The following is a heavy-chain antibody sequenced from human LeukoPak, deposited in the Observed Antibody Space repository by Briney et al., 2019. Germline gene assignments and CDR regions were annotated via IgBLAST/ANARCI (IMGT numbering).Heavy chain of an antibody. D-gene: IGHD3-22*01. CDR3: ARDPLGYWYDSSARLGY. Sequence: ASVKVSCKASGYTFTSYGISWVRQAPGQGLEWMGWISAYNGNTNYAQKLQGRVTMTTDTSTSTAYMELRSLRSDDPAVYYCARDPLGYWYDSSARLGYWGQGTLVTVSS. CDR1: GYTFTSYG. J-gene: IGHJ4*02. CDR2: ISAYNGNT. V-gene: IGHV1-18*01.